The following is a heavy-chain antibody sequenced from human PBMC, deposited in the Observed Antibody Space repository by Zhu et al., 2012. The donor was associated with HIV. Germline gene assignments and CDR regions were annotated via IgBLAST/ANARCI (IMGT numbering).Heavy chain of an antibody. CDR1: GGSISSYY. D-gene: IGHD6-13*01. J-gene: IGHJ3*02. Sequence: QVQLQESGPGLVKPSETLSLSCTASGGSISSYYWSWIRQSPGKGLEWIGYIFYSGITNYNPSLKSRVTISVDTSKNQFSLKLSSVTAADTAVYYCARDLWGSSGSAAFDIWGQGTMVTVSS. CDR2: IFYSGIT. V-gene: IGHV4-59*01. CDR3: ARDLWGSSGSAAFDI.